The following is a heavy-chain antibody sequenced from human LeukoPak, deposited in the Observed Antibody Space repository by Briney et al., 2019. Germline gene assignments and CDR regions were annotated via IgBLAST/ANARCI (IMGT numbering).Heavy chain of an antibody. CDR2: IYYSGST. Sequence: ASETLSLTCTVSGGSISSYYWSWIRQPPGKGLEWIGYIYYSGSTNYNPSLKSRVTISVDTSKNQFSLKLSSVTAADTAVYYCARGGNRGWLQFHVNPLSWGQGTLVTVSS. CDR3: ARGGNRGWLQFHVNPLS. J-gene: IGHJ4*02. V-gene: IGHV4-59*01. D-gene: IGHD5-24*01. CDR1: GGSISSYY.